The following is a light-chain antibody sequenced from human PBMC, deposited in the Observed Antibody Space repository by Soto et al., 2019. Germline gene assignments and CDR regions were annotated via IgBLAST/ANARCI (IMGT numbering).Light chain of an antibody. J-gene: IGLJ2*01. V-gene: IGLV1-47*02. CDR3: TACDGNRSAVV. Sequence: QSVLTQSPSTSATPGQWVSISCSGGGSNIGTFYVSWYQHVPGTAPRLLIYANNQRPSGVPDRFSGSKSGTSASLAISGLRSEDEAYSYCTACDGNRSAVVFGGGTKRTVL. CDR1: GSNIGTFY. CDR2: ANN.